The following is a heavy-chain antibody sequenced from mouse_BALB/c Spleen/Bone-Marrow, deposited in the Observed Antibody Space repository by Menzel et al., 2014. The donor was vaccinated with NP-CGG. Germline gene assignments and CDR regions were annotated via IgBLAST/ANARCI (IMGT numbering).Heavy chain of an antibody. V-gene: IGHV5-6-3*01. Sequence: EVKLQESGGGLVQPGGSLKLSCAASGFTFSSYGMSWVRQTPDKRLELVATINSNGGNTYYPDSEKGRFTISRDNAKNTLYLQMSSLKSGDTAMYYCARDMITTRGFAYWGQGTLVTVSA. D-gene: IGHD2-4*01. CDR1: GFTFSSYG. J-gene: IGHJ3*01. CDR2: INSNGGNT. CDR3: ARDMITTRGFAY.